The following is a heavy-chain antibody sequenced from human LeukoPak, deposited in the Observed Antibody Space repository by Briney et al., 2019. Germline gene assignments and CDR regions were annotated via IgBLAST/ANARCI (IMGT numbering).Heavy chain of an antibody. CDR2: IYYSATT. V-gene: IGHV4-59*01. CDR3: ARGSYQLSLDC. J-gene: IGHJ4*02. Sequence: SETLSLTCTVSGGSISSYYWSWIRQPPGKGLEWIGYIYYSATTNYNPSLKSRVTISVDTSKSQFSLKLSSVTAADTAVYYCARGSYQLSLDCWGQGTLVTVSS. D-gene: IGHD2-2*01. CDR1: GGSISSYY.